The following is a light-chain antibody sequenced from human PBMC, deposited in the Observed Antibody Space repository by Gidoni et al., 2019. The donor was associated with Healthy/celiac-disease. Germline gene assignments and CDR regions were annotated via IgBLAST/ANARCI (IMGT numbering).Light chain of an antibody. CDR3: QQYNSHWT. J-gene: IGKJ1*01. CDR2: KAS. CDR1: QSISSW. V-gene: IGKV1-5*03. Sequence: DIQMTQSPSTLSASVGDRVTITCRASQSISSWLAWYQQKPGKAPKLLIYKASSLESGVPSRFSGSGSGTEFTLTISSLQPDDFATYYCQQYNSHWTFXQXTKVXIK.